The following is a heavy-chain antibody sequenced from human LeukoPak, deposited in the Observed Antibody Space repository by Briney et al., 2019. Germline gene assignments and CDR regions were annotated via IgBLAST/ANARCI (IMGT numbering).Heavy chain of an antibody. V-gene: IGHV3-30*03. CDR2: ISYDGSNK. D-gene: IGHD3-10*01. CDR1: GFTFSSYG. Sequence: GRSPRLSCAASGFTFSSYGMHWVRQAPGKGLEWVAVISYDGSNKYYADSVKGRFTISGDNSKNTLYLQMNSLRAEDTAVYYCARGGGGKTRISMVRGIRFKAFDIWGQGTVVTVSS. CDR3: ARGGGGKTRISMVRGIRFKAFDI. J-gene: IGHJ3*02.